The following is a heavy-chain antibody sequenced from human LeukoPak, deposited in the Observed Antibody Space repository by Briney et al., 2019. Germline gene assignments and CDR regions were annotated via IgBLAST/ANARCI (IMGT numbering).Heavy chain of an antibody. CDR3: ARGLKGEVVVVPAAPNYFDY. CDR2: INHSGST. CDR1: GGSFSGYY. Sequence: SETLSLTCAVYGGSFSGYYWSWISQPPGKGLEWIGEINHSGSTNYNPSLKSRVTISVDTSKNQFSLKLSSVTAADTAVYYCARGLKGEVVVVPAAPNYFDYWGQGTLVTVSS. V-gene: IGHV4-34*01. J-gene: IGHJ4*02. D-gene: IGHD2-2*01.